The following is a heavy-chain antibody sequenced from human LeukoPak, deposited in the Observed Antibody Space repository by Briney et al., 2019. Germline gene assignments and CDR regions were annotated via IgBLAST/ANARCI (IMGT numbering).Heavy chain of an antibody. CDR1: GGSFSGYY. CDR3: ARGAQNPLYDSSGNYSPHAS. D-gene: IGHD3-22*01. V-gene: IGHV4-34*01. J-gene: IGHJ5*02. CDR2: INHSGST. Sequence: SETLSLTCAVYGGSFSGYYWSWIRQPPGKGLEWIGEINHSGSTNYNPSLKSRVTISVDTSKNQFSLKLSSVTAADTAVYYCARGAQNPLYDSSGNYSPHASWAKGPLVTVPS.